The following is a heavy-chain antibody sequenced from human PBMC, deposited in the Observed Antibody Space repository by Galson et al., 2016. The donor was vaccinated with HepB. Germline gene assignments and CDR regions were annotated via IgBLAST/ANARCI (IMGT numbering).Heavy chain of an antibody. D-gene: IGHD2-8*01. V-gene: IGHV3-15*01. CDR2: IRSNTDGGTT. Sequence: SLRLSCAASGLTVSSNHMSWFRQAPGKGLEWVGRIRSNTDGGTTDYAAPVKGRFSISRDDSRNMLYLQMNSLKIEDTGVYYCTTDFSDVGSTNGYSNYWGQGILVTVSS. CDR1: GLTVSSNH. J-gene: IGHJ4*02. CDR3: TTDFSDVGSTNGYSNY.